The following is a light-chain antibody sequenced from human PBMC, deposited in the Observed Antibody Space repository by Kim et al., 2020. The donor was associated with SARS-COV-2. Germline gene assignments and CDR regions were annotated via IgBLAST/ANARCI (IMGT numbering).Light chain of an antibody. J-gene: IGKJ1*01. V-gene: IGKV1-27*01. CDR3: QKYNSAPWT. Sequence: ASEVTRVTTTCRASQGISKYVAWEQQKPGKVHKLLIYDASALKSGVPSRLSSSGSGTDFTHIISSLQPADVATYYCQKYNSAPWTFGQGTKVDIK. CDR2: DAS. CDR1: QGISKY.